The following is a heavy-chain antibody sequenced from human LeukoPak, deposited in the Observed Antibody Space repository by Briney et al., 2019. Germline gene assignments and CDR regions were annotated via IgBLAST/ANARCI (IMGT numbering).Heavy chain of an antibody. D-gene: IGHD3-9*01. J-gene: IGHJ4*02. CDR1: GFTFSSYS. CDR3: AREGPYDTDYGY. CDR2: ISSSSSYI. Sequence: PGGSLRLSCAASGFTFSSYSMNWVRQALGKGLEWVSSISSSSSYIYYADSVKGRFTISRDNAKNSLYLQMNSLRAEDTAVYYCAREGPYDTDYGYWGQGTLVTVSS. V-gene: IGHV3-21*01.